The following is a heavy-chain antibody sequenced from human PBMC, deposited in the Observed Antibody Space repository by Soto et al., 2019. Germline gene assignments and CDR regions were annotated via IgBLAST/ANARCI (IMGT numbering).Heavy chain of an antibody. J-gene: IGHJ4*02. Sequence: VQLVESGGGLIQPGGSLRLSCAASGFSVSNNHMTWVRQAAGKGLEWVSLIHGGGSTYYADYVNGRFTISRDNSKNTLYLQMDSLRAEDTAIYYCAGRLTTAASLDYWGQGTLVTVSS. CDR1: GFSVSNNH. V-gene: IGHV3-53*01. D-gene: IGHD3-16*01. CDR2: IHGGGST. CDR3: AGRLTTAASLDY.